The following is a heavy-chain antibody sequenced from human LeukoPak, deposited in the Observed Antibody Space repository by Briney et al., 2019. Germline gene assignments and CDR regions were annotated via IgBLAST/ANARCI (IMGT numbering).Heavy chain of an antibody. CDR2: IKSKTDGGTT. D-gene: IGHD3-3*01. V-gene: IGHV3-15*01. CDR1: GFTFSNAW. CDR3: TTESRLFGVVIPYYFDY. Sequence: PGGSLRLSCAASGFTFSNAWMSWVRQAPGKGLEWVGRIKSKTDGGTTDYAAPVKGRFTISRDDSKNTLYLQMNSLKTEDTAVYYCTTESRLFGVVIPYYFDYWGQGTLVTVSS. J-gene: IGHJ4*02.